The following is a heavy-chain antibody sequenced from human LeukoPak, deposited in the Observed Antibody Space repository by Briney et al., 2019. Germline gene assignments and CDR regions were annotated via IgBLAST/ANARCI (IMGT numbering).Heavy chain of an antibody. D-gene: IGHD6-13*01. Sequence: SETLSLTCTVSGGSISSYYWSWIRQPPGKGLEWIGYIYYSGSTNYNPSLKSRVTISVDTSKNQFSLKLSSMTAADTAVYYCARVADGSSWYWFDPWGQGTLVTVSS. J-gene: IGHJ5*02. CDR3: ARVADGSSWYWFDP. CDR2: IYYSGST. CDR1: GGSISSYY. V-gene: IGHV4-59*01.